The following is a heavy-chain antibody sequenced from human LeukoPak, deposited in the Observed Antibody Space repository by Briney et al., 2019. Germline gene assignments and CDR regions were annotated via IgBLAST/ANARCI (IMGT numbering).Heavy chain of an antibody. D-gene: IGHD1-26*01. CDR1: GFTFDDYA. CDR2: ISWNSGSI. CDR3: ARDGATPSFDY. Sequence: GGSLRLSCAASGFTFDDYARHGVRQAQGKGLEWVSGISWNSGSIGYADSVKGRFTISRDNAKNSLYLQMNSLRAEDTAVYYCARDGATPSFDYWGQGTLVTVSS. V-gene: IGHV3-9*01. J-gene: IGHJ4*02.